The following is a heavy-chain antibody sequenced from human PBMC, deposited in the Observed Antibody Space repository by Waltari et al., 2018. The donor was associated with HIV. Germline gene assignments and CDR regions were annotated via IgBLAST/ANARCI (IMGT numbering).Heavy chain of an antibody. CDR3: ARLRDYGDYGHYDF. V-gene: IGHV4-4*02. J-gene: IGHJ4*02. D-gene: IGHD4-17*01. CDR1: GGSIKSRKW. CDR2: IHHSGNV. Sequence: QVQLQESGPGLVRPSGTLLLTCGVTGGSIKSRKWWSWVSQPPGKGLEWIGDIHHSGNVNYNLSLKSRVAFSVDRSKNHFSLNLTSVTTADTATYFCARLRDYGDYGHYDFWGRGTLVVVSP.